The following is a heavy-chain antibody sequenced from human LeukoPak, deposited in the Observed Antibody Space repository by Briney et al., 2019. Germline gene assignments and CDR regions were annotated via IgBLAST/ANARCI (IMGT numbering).Heavy chain of an antibody. V-gene: IGHV1-18*01. J-gene: IGHJ4*02. D-gene: IGHD3-3*01. CDR2: ISAYNGNT. CDR1: GYTFTSYG. Sequence: ASVKVSCKASGYTFTSYGISWVRQAPGQGLEWMGWISAYNGNTNYAQKLQGRVTTTTDTSTSTAYMELRSLRSDDTAVYYCARDRFRPNQHYFDYWGQGTLVTVSS. CDR3: ARDRFRPNQHYFDY.